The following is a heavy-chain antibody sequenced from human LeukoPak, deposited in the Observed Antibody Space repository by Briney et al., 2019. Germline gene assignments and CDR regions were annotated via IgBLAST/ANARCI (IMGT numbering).Heavy chain of an antibody. V-gene: IGHV3-15*01. D-gene: IGHD5-12*01. CDR1: GFTFSNAW. Sequence: GGSLRLSCAASGFTFSNAWMSWVRQAPGKGLEWVGRIKTKTDGGTTDYAAPVKGRFTISRDDSKNTLYLQMNSLKTEDTAVYYCTTALSGDIVATINVDNWGQGTLVTVSS. CDR2: IKTKTDGGTT. CDR3: TTALSGDIVATINVDN. J-gene: IGHJ4*02.